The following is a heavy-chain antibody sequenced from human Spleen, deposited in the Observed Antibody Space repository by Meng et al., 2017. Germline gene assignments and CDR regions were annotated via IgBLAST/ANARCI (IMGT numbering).Heavy chain of an antibody. CDR2: IGTEGDA. J-gene: IGHJ3*02. V-gene: IGHV3-13*01. D-gene: IGHD3-10*01. CDR1: GFTFRNYD. Sequence: GGPLRLSCAASGFTFRNYDIHWVRQVTGKGLEWVSGIGTEGDAYYQDSVKGRFTISRENAESSSFLQMNSLRAGDTAVYYCIRARGVDMTRGIIGTFEIWGQGTVVTVSS. CDR3: IRARGVDMTRGIIGTFEI.